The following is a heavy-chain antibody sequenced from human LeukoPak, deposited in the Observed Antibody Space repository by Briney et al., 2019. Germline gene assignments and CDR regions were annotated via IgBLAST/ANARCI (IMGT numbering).Heavy chain of an antibody. J-gene: IGHJ4*02. CDR2: INHSGST. Sequence: SETLSLTCAVYGGSFSGYYWSWIRQPPGKGLEWIGEINHSGSTNYNPSLKSRVTISVDTSKNQFSLKLSSVTAADTAVYYCARTGYSYGSDYWGQGTLVTVSS. D-gene: IGHD5-18*01. CDR3: ARTGYSYGSDY. CDR1: GGSFSGYY. V-gene: IGHV4-34*01.